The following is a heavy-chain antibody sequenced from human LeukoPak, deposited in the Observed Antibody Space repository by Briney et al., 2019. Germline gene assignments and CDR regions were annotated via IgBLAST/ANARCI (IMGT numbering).Heavy chain of an antibody. CDR3: ARAIYGEDIALDY. D-gene: IGHD4-17*01. V-gene: IGHV4-59*01. Sequence: SETLSLTCTVSGGSISSYYWSWIRQPPGKGLEWIGYIYYSGSTNYNPSLKSRVTISVDTSKNQFSLKLSSVTAADTAVYYCARAIYGEDIALDYWGQEPLVTVSS. J-gene: IGHJ4*02. CDR1: GGSISSYY. CDR2: IYYSGST.